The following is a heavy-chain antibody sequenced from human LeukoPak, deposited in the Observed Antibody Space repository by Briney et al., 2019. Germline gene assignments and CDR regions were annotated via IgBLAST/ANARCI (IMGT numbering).Heavy chain of an antibody. J-gene: IGHJ4*02. V-gene: IGHV5-51*01. Sequence: GESLKISCKGSGYSFTSYWIGWVRQMPGKGLELMGIIYPGDSDTRYSPSFQGQVTISADKSISTAYLQWSSLKASDTAMYYCARSIVDTAMVTVFDYWGQGTLVTVSS. CDR2: IYPGDSDT. CDR1: GYSFTSYW. CDR3: ARSIVDTAMVTVFDY. D-gene: IGHD5-18*01.